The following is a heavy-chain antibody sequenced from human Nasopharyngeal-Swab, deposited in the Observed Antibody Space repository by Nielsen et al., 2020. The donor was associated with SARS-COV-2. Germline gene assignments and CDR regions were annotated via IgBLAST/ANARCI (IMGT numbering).Heavy chain of an antibody. CDR1: GGSFSDYY. CDR2: ISSSGSTI. V-gene: IGHV3-11*01. CDR3: ARDGMWAIAAAGGFDY. D-gene: IGHD6-13*01. J-gene: IGHJ4*02. Sequence: LSLTCAVYGGSFSDYYMSWIRQAPGKGLEWVSYISSSGSTIYYADSVKGRFTISRDNAKNSLYLQMNSLRAEDTAVYYCARDGMWAIAAAGGFDYWGQGTLVTVSS.